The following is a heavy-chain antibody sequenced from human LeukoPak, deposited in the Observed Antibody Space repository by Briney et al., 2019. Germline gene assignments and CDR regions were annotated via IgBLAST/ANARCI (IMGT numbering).Heavy chain of an antibody. CDR3: AKQMGAPPEYYFHY. CDR2: ISNDGTNK. J-gene: IGHJ4*02. V-gene: IGHV3-30*18. Sequence: GGPLRLSCAASGFTFSTYGMHWVRQAPGKGLEWVAVISNDGTNKYYADSVKGRFTVSGDNSKNTLYLQMNSLRAEDTAVYYCAKQMGAPPEYYFHYWGQGTLVTVSS. D-gene: IGHD1-26*01. CDR1: GFTFSTYG.